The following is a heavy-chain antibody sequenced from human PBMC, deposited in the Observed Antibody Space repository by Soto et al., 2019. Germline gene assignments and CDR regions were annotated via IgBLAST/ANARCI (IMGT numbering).Heavy chain of an antibody. CDR2: MNANSGNT. Sequence: ASVKVSCKASGYTFTSYDINWVRQATGQGLAWMGWMNANSGNTGYAQKFQGRVTMTRNTSISTAYMELSSLRSEDTAVYYCARGDRYSSSSWDYYYGMDVWGQGTTVTVSS. V-gene: IGHV1-8*01. J-gene: IGHJ6*02. CDR1: GYTFTSYD. CDR3: ARGDRYSSSSWDYYYGMDV. D-gene: IGHD6-6*01.